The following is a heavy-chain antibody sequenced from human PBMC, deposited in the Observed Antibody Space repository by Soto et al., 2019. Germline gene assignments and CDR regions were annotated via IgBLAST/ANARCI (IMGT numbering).Heavy chain of an antibody. D-gene: IGHD3-3*01. CDR1: GCAIGSHY. CDR2: IYSSGST. Sequence: SETLSLTCTISGCAIGSHYWTWIRQPAGKGLEWIGRIYSSGSTQYNPSLQSRVTMSLDTSKNQFSLRLESVTAADTAVYYCARGQRFSDWFDPWGQGTLVTVSS. CDR3: ARGQRFSDWFDP. J-gene: IGHJ5*02. V-gene: IGHV4-4*07.